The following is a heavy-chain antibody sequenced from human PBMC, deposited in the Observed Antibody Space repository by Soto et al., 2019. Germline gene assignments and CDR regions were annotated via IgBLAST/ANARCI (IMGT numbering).Heavy chain of an antibody. CDR3: VSGYCSGGSCYSSPGNY. V-gene: IGHV3-72*01. CDR1: GFTFSDHS. Sequence: EVQLVESGGGLVQPGGSLRLSCAASGFTFSDHSMDWVRQAPGKGLEWVGRIRNKPNSYTTYYAASVKGRFTISRDDSKNSLYLQMNSLKTEDTAVYNCVSGYCSGGSCYSSPGNYWGQGTLVTVSS. CDR2: IRNKPNSYTT. D-gene: IGHD2-15*01. J-gene: IGHJ4*02.